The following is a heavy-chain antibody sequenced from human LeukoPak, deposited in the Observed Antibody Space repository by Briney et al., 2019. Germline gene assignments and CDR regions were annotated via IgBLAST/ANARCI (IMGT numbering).Heavy chain of an antibody. CDR2: IWYDGSNK. D-gene: IGHD6-19*01. CDR1: GFMFSSYG. Sequence: PGRSLRLSCAASGFMFSSYGMHWVRQAPGKGLEWVAVIWYDGSNKYYADSVKGRFTISRDNSKNTLYLQTNSLRAEDTAVYYCAKGTYSSGWSIDYWGQGTLLTVSS. CDR3: AKGTYSSGWSIDY. J-gene: IGHJ4*02. V-gene: IGHV3-33*06.